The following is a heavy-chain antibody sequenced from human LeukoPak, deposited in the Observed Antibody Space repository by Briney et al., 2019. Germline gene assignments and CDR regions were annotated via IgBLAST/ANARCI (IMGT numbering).Heavy chain of an antibody. CDR2: INPNSGGT. J-gene: IGHJ6*02. V-gene: IGHV1-2*02. CDR3: ARTQFTIFGVGTYYYYYGMDV. D-gene: IGHD3-3*01. CDR1: GYTFTGYY. Sequence: ASVKVSCKASGYTFTGYYMHWVRQAPGQGLEWMGWINPNSGGTNYAQKFQGRVTMTRDTSISTAYMELSRPRSDDTAVYYCARTQFTIFGVGTYYYYYGMDVWGQGTTVTVSS.